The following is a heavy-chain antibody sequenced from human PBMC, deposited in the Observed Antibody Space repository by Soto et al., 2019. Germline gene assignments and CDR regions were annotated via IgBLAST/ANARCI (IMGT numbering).Heavy chain of an antibody. V-gene: IGHV3-23*01. J-gene: IGHJ5*02. CDR2: ISGSGGST. CDR1: GFTFSSYA. D-gene: IGHD2-21*02. CDR3: ATGHRGLTGTTVVVTVPGWFDP. Sequence: PGGSLRLSCAASGFTFSSYAMSWVRQAPGKGLEWVSAISGSGGSTYYADSVRGRFTISRDNSNNMLYLEMNSLRPEDTAVYYCATGHRGLTGTTVVVTVPGWFDPWGQGALVTVSS.